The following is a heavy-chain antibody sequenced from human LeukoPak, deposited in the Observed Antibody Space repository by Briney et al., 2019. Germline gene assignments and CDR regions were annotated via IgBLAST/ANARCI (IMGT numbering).Heavy chain of an antibody. CDR2: IIPIFGTA. D-gene: IGHD6-6*01. CDR1: GGTFSSYA. V-gene: IGHV1-69*05. CDR3: ALLSSIAARVDY. Sequence: SVKVSCKASGGTFSSYAISWVRQALGQGLEWMGGIIPIFGTANYAQKFQGRVTITTDESTSTAYMELSSLRSEDTAVYYCALLSSIAARVDYWGQGTLVTVSS. J-gene: IGHJ4*02.